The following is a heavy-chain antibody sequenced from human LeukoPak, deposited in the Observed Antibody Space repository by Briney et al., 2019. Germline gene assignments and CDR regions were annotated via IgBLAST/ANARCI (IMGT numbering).Heavy chain of an antibody. CDR2: IYYSGST. J-gene: IGHJ5*02. V-gene: IGHV4-31*03. CDR1: GGSISSGGYY. Sequence: SQTLSLTCTVSGGSISSGGYYWSWRRQHPGKGLEWIGYIYYSGSTYYNPSLKSRVTISVDKSKNQFSLKLNSVTAADTAVYYCARMIAAAGTRWFDPWGQGTLVTVSS. CDR3: ARMIAAAGTRWFDP. D-gene: IGHD6-13*01.